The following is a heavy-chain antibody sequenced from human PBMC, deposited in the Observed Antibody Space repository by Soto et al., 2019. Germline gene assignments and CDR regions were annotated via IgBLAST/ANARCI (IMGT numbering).Heavy chain of an antibody. Sequence: GGSLRLSCAASGFTFSSYAMHWVRQAPGKGLEWVAVISYGGSNKYYADSVKGRFTISRDNSKNTLYLQMNSLRAEDTAVYYCARDLSYYYDSSGYSKIFDYWGQGTLVTVSS. CDR1: GFTFSSYA. D-gene: IGHD3-22*01. J-gene: IGHJ4*02. CDR3: ARDLSYYYDSSGYSKIFDY. CDR2: ISYGGSNK. V-gene: IGHV3-30-3*01.